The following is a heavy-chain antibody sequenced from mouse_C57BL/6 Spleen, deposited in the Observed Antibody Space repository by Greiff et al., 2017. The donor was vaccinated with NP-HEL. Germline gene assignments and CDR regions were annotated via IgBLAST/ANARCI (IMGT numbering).Heavy chain of an antibody. CDR2: ISYDGSN. CDR1: GYSITSGYY. CDR3: ARTRWLLHYYFDY. J-gene: IGHJ2*01. Sequence: EVKLMESGPGLVKPSQSLSPTCSVTGYSITSGYYWNWIRQFPGNKLEWMGYISYDGSNNYNPSLKNRISITRDTSKNQFFLKLNSVTTEDTATYYCARTRWLLHYYFDYWGQGTTLTVSS. D-gene: IGHD2-3*01. V-gene: IGHV3-6*01.